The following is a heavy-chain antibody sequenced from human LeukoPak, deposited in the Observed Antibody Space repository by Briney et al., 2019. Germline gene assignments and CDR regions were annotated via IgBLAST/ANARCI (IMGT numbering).Heavy chain of an antibody. CDR2: ISYDGSYK. J-gene: IGHJ4*02. Sequence: PGRSLRLSCAASGFTFSSYGMHWVRQAPGKGLEWVAVISYDGSYKFYADPVKGRFTISRDNSKSTLYLQMNSLRAEDTAVYYCAKDRYSGLNTIDYWGQGTLVTVSS. D-gene: IGHD6-13*01. V-gene: IGHV3-30*18. CDR3: AKDRYSGLNTIDY. CDR1: GFTFSSYG.